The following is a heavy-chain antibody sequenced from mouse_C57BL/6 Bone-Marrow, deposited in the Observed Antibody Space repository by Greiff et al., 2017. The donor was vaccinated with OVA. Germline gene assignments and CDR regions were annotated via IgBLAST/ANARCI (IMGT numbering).Heavy chain of an antibody. CDR2: IYIGNGYT. CDR3: ARNYYGSSYSYAMDY. D-gene: IGHD1-1*01. V-gene: IGHV1-58*01. CDR1: GYTFTSYG. J-gene: IGHJ4*01. Sequence: EVQVVESGAELVRPGSSVKMSCKTSGYTFTSYGINWVKQRPGQGLEWIGYIYIGNGYTEYNEKFKGKATLTSDTSSSTAYMQLSSLTSEDSAIYFCARNYYGSSYSYAMDYWGQGTSVTVSS.